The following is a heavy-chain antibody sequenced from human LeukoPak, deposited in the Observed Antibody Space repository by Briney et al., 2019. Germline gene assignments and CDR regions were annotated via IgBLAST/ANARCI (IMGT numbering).Heavy chain of an antibody. D-gene: IGHD2/OR15-2a*01. CDR1: GFTFSSHW. CDR2: ISTGGSSR. CDR3: ASYLTSIPSGMDV. V-gene: IGHV3-74*01. Sequence: QSGWSLRLSCAASGFTFSSHWMHWLRQEPRKGLVWVSRISTGGSSRSYADSVKGRFTISRDNGKNTLYLQMNSLRAEDTAVYYCASYLTSIPSGMDVWGQGATVTVSS. J-gene: IGHJ6*02.